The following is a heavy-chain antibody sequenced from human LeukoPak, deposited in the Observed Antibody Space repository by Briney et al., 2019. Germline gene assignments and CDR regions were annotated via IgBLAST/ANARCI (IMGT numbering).Heavy chain of an antibody. CDR3: ATDFYDST. Sequence: GGSLRLSCATSGFTFSNAWMNWVRQAAGKGLEWVGRIRSNSDGGTIDYAAPVKGRFTLSRDDSKTTLYLQMNSLQTKDTAVYYCATDFYDSTWGQGTLVTVSS. V-gene: IGHV3-15*07. D-gene: IGHD3-22*01. J-gene: IGHJ5*02. CDR1: GFTFSNAW. CDR2: IRSNSDGGTI.